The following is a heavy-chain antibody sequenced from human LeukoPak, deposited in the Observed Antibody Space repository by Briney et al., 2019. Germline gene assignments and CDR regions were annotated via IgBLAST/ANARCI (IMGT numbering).Heavy chain of an antibody. J-gene: IGHJ4*02. CDR2: IRGSGGST. Sequence: GGSLRLSCAASGFTFSSYAMSWVRQAPGKGLEWVSAIRGSGGSTYYADSVKGRFTISRDNSKNTLYLQMNSLRAEDTAVYYCAKDATSYDSSGYYRLSYFDYWGQGTLVTVSS. CDR3: AKDATSYDSSGYYRLSYFDY. CDR1: GFTFSSYA. D-gene: IGHD3-22*01. V-gene: IGHV3-23*01.